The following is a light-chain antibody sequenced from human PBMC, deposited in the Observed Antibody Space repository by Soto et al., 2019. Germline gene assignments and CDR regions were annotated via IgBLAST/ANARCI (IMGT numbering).Light chain of an antibody. CDR3: QQYHTQAT. V-gene: IGKV1-8*01. CDR2: AAS. J-gene: IGKJ1*01. CDR1: QDVSGY. Sequence: AIRMTQSPSSLSASTGDRVTITRRASQDVSGYVAWYQQKPGRAPNLLVYAASTLQAGVPSRFSGSASGTEFTLTITCLQSEDYATYFCQQYHTQATFGQGTKVDIK.